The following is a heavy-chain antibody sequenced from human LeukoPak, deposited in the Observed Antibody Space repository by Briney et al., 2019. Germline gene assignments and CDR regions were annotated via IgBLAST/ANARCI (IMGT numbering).Heavy chain of an antibody. CDR2: IYHSGRT. D-gene: IGHD6-19*01. CDR1: GGSISSSSYY. J-gene: IGHJ4*02. V-gene: IGHV4-39*07. Sequence: SETLSLTCTVSGGSISSSSYYWGWIRQPPGKGLEWIGEIYHSGRTNYNPSLKSRVTISVDKSKNQFSLNLTSVTAADTAVYYCARKSGWYIGDYWGQGTLVTVSS. CDR3: ARKSGWYIGDY.